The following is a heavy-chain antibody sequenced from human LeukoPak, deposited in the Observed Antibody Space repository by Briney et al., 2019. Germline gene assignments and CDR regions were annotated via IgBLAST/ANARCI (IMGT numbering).Heavy chain of an antibody. D-gene: IGHD5-24*01. CDR3: TRVGYIDEGIDS. CDR1: GFPFSSYW. Sequence: GGSLRLSCVASGFPFSSYWMTWVRQAPGKGLEWVANIKQDGSKKSYVDSVKGRFTISRDNAKNSLYLQMNSLRAEDTAIYYCTRVGYIDEGIDSWGQGTLVTVS. V-gene: IGHV3-7*04. J-gene: IGHJ4*02. CDR2: IKQDGSKK.